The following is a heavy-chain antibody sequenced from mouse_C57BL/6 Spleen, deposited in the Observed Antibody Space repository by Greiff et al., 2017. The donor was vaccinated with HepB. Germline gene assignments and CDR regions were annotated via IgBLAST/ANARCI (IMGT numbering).Heavy chain of an antibody. CDR2: IDPENGDT. Sequence: EVKLQQSGAELVRPGASVKLSCTASGFNIKDDYMHWVKQRPEQGLEWIGWIDPENGDTEYASKFQGKATITADTSSNTAYLQLSSLTSEDTAVYYCTTVYYSNHDVWGTGTTVTVSS. D-gene: IGHD2-5*01. CDR3: TTVYYSNHDV. CDR1: GFNIKDDY. J-gene: IGHJ1*03. V-gene: IGHV14-4*01.